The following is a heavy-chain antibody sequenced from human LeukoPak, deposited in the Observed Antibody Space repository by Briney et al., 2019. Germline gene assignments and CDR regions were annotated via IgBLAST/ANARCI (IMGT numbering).Heavy chain of an antibody. CDR2: INPSGGST. CDR3: ARDRGRFGFLYYYYMDV. J-gene: IGHJ6*03. V-gene: IGHV1-46*01. D-gene: IGHD3-10*01. Sequence: ASVKVSCKASGYTFTSYYMHWVRQAPGQGLEWMGIINPSGGSTSYAQKFQGRVTMTRDMSTSTVYMELSSLRSEDTAVYYCARDRGRFGFLYYYYMDVWGKGTTVTVSS. CDR1: GYTFTSYY.